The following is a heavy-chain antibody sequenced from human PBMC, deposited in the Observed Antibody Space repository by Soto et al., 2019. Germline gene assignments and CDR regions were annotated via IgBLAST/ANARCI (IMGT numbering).Heavy chain of an antibody. CDR2: INPSGGST. J-gene: IGHJ6*02. Sequence: QVQLVQSGAEVKKPGASVKVSCKAFGYTFTRYDMHWVRQAPGQGLEWMGIINPSGGSTSYAQKFQGRVTMTRDTSPSTVYMELSSLRSEDTAVYYCARARPYGSGSSYNYHYYGMDVWGQGTTVTVSS. CDR3: ARARPYGSGSSYNYHYYGMDV. V-gene: IGHV1-46*01. CDR1: GYTFTRYD. D-gene: IGHD3-10*01.